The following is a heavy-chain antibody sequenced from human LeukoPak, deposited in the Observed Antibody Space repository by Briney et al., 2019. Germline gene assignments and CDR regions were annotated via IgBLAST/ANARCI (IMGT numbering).Heavy chain of an antibody. V-gene: IGHV3-23*01. D-gene: IGHD3-10*01. CDR1: GFTFSSHG. J-gene: IGHJ4*02. CDR2: ISGSGGST. CDR3: AKAGDYYGSGSFDY. Sequence: GGSLRLSCAASGFTFSSHGMSWVRQAPGKGLEWVSAISGSGGSTYYADSVKGRFTMSRDNSKNTLYLQMNSLRAEDTAVYYCAKAGDYYGSGSFDYWGQGTLVTVSS.